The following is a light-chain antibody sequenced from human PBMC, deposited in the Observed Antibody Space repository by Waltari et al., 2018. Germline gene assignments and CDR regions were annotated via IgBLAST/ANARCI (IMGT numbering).Light chain of an antibody. CDR2: SSN. V-gene: IGLV1-44*01. J-gene: IGLJ6*01. CDR3: AAWDDSLNGHV. Sequence: QSVLTQPPSASGTPGQRVTISCSGSTSNIGDNTVYWYQQVPGMAPKLLIYSSNRRPSGVPDRFSGSRSGTSASLAISGLQSADEADYYCAAWDDSLNGHVFGSDTKVTVL. CDR1: TSNIGDNT.